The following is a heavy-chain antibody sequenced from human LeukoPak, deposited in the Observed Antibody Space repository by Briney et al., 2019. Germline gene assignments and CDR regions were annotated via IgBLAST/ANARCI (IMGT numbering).Heavy chain of an antibody. CDR2: IYPGDSDT. D-gene: IGHD2-21*01. CDR1: GYSFTTYS. J-gene: IGHJ4*02. CDR3: ARHEVGGGVY. Sequence: GESLKISCKGSGYSFTTYSIGWVRQMPGKGLECLGVIYPGDSDTRYSPSFQGQVTISADKSISTAYLQWSSLKASDTAIYYCARHEVGGGVYWGQGTLVTVS. V-gene: IGHV5-51*01.